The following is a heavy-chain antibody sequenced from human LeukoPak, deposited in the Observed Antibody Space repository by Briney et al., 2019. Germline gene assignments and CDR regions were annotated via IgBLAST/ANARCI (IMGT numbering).Heavy chain of an antibody. CDR1: GNTFRSYH. V-gene: IGHV1-46*03. CDR3: ARDLTQTTIKPLYYFDY. Sequence: ASVKVSCKASGNTFRSYHVHWVRQAPGQGLEWMGIINPSGGSTSYAQKFQGRVTMTRDTSTSTVYMELSSLRSEDTAVYYCARDLTQTTIKPLYYFDYWGQGTLVTVSS. D-gene: IGHD3-9*01. CDR2: INPSGGST. J-gene: IGHJ4*02.